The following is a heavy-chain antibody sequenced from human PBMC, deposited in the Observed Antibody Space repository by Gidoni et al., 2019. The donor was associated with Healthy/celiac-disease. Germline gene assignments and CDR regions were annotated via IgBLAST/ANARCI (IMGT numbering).Heavy chain of an antibody. V-gene: IGHV1-18*04. Sequence: QVQLVQSGAEVKKPGASVKVSCKASGYTFTSYGISWVRQAPGQGLEWMGWISAYNGNTNYAQKLQGRVTMTTDTSTSTAYMELRSLRSDDTAVYYCASRRLGYCTNGVCYTSLGAFDIWGQGTMVTVSS. D-gene: IGHD2-8*01. J-gene: IGHJ3*02. CDR3: ASRRLGYCTNGVCYTSLGAFDI. CDR1: GYTFTSYG. CDR2: ISAYNGNT.